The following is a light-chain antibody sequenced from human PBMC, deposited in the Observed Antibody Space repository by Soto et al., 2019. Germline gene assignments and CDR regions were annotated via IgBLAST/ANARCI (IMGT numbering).Light chain of an antibody. CDR1: TVAVTSGYY. CDR2: STS. Sequence: QAVVTQEPSLTVSPGGTVTLTCASSTVAVTSGYYPDWFQQNPGQAPRALIYSTSNKSSWTPARLSGFLLEGKAVLTLSGVHPDDEDDYYDLLYYGATQVFGAGTKLTAL. CDR3: LLYYGATQV. J-gene: IGLJ2*01. V-gene: IGLV7-43*01.